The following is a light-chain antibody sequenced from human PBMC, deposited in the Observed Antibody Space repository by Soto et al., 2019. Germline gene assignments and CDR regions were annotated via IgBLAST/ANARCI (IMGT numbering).Light chain of an antibody. CDR3: QQYHSYSPT. V-gene: IGKV3-15*01. CDR1: QSVSSN. Sequence: EIVMTQSPATLSVSPGERATLSCRASQSVSSNLAWYQQKPGQAPRLLIYGASTRASGIPARFSGSGSGTEFTLTISSLQPDDFATYYCQQYHSYSPTFGQGTKVDIK. CDR2: GAS. J-gene: IGKJ1*01.